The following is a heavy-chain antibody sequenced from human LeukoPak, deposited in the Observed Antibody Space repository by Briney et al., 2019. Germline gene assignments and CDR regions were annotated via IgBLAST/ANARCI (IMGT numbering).Heavy chain of an antibody. J-gene: IGHJ4*02. CDR2: MKQDGSEK. V-gene: IGHV3-7*01. CDR3: ARGSAGNDY. D-gene: IGHD6-13*01. Sequence: GGSLRLSCAASGFTFSTYWMSWVRQAPGKGLEWVANMKQDGSEKYYVDSVKGRFTISRDNAKNSLYLQMNSLRAEDTAMYYCARGSAGNDYWGQGTLVTVSS. CDR1: GFTFSTYW.